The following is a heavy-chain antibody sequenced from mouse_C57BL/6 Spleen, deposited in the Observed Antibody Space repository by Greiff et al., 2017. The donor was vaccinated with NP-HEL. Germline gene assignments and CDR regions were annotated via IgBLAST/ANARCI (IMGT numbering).Heavy chain of an antibody. Sequence: QVQLQQSGAELVRPGTSVKMSCKASGYTFTNYWIGWAKQRPGHGLEWIGDIYPGGGYTNYNEKFKGKATLTADKSSSTAYMQFSSLTSEDSAIYYYARRDGTGYFDVWGTGTTVTVSS. V-gene: IGHV1-63*01. CDR3: ARRDGTGYFDV. J-gene: IGHJ1*03. CDR2: IYPGGGYT. D-gene: IGHD1-1*01. CDR1: GYTFTNYW.